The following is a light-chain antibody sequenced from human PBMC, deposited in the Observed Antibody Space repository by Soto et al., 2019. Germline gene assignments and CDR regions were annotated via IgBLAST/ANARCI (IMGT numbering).Light chain of an antibody. V-gene: IGLV2-14*01. J-gene: IGLJ1*01. CDR2: DVG. CDR3: SSYTSSSTLYV. CDR1: SSDVGGYNY. Sequence: QSALTQPASVSGSPGQSITISCTGTSSDVGGYNYVSWYQQHPGKAPKLMIYDVGNRPSGVSNRFSGSKSGNTASLTISELQAEDEADYYCSSYTSSSTLYVFGTGTKVTVL.